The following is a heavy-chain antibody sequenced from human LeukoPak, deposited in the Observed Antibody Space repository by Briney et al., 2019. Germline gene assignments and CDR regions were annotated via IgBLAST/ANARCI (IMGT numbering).Heavy chain of an antibody. J-gene: IGHJ3*02. CDR1: GGTFSSYA. Sequence: ASVKVSCKASGGTFSSYAISWVRQAPGQGLEWMGRIIPILGITNYAQKFQGGVTITADKSTSTAYMELSSLRSEDTAVYYCARGVGFGHDAFDIWGQGTMVTVSS. V-gene: IGHV1-69*04. D-gene: IGHD3-10*01. CDR3: ARGVGFGHDAFDI. CDR2: IIPILGIT.